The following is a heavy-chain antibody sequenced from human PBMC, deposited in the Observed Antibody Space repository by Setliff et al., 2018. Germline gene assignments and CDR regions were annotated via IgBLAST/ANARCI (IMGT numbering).Heavy chain of an antibody. Sequence: ASVKVSCKASGYTFTSYGISWVRQAPGQGLKWMGWINTNTGNPTYAQGFTGRFVFSLDTSVSTAYLQISSLKAEDTAVYYCARDNRGYAWDYYYYMDVWGKGTTVTVSS. CDR1: GYTFTSYG. D-gene: IGHD2-15*01. CDR2: INTNTGNP. J-gene: IGHJ6*03. V-gene: IGHV7-4-1*02. CDR3: ARDNRGYAWDYYYYMDV.